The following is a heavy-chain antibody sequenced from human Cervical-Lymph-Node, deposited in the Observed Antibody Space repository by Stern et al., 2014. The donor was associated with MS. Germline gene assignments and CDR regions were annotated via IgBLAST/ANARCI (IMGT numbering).Heavy chain of an antibody. J-gene: IGHJ4*02. CDR1: GYSFTSYF. V-gene: IGHV1-46*01. Sequence: QVQLVQSGAEVKKPGASVKVSCMASGYSFTSYFINWVRQAPGQGLEWTGISNPSAGNTNYAQKFQGRVVMTSDSSTGTVYMELSSLRSEDTAVYYCARDEGADYWGQGTLVTVSS. CDR2: SNPSAGNT. CDR3: ARDEGADY.